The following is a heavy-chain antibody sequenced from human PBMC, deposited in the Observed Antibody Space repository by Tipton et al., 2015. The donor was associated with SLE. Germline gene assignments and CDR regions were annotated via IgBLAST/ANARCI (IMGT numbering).Heavy chain of an antibody. J-gene: IGHJ6*03. CDR3: AKDIGRDYNYYYMDV. CDR1: GFTFNNYA. V-gene: IGHV3-23*01. Sequence: SLRLSCAASGFTFNNYALTWVRQAPGKGLEWVSVIGGTGEITYYADSVQGRFTVSRDNAKNSLYLQMNSLRAEDTALYYCAKDIGRDYNYYYMDVWGKGTTVTVSS. D-gene: IGHD4-17*01. CDR2: IGGTGEIT.